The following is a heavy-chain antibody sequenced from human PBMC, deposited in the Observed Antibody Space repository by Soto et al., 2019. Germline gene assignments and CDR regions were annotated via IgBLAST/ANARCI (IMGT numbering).Heavy chain of an antibody. CDR2: YSGFT. CDR1: GGSISSGGYS. J-gene: IGHJ4*02. CDR3: ARLWGWSVDY. Sequence: SETLSLTCAVSGGSISSGGYSWSWIRQPPGKGLEWIGGYSGFTDYNPSLESRATISVDHSKNQFSLTLSSVTAADTAVYYCARLWGWSVDYWGQGTLVTVSS. D-gene: IGHD3-16*01. V-gene: IGHV4-61*05.